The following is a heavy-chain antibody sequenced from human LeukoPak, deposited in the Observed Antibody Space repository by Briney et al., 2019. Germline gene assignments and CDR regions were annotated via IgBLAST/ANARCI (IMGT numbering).Heavy chain of an antibody. CDR2: ISYDGSNK. Sequence: GGSLRLSCAASGFTFSSYGMHWVRQAPGKGLEWVAVISYDGSNKYYADSVKGRFTISRDNSKNTLYLQMNSLRAEDTAVYYCAKDRQPTIRVGYYFDYWGQGTLVTVSS. V-gene: IGHV3-30*18. J-gene: IGHJ4*02. D-gene: IGHD1-26*01. CDR1: GFTFSSYG. CDR3: AKDRQPTIRVGYYFDY.